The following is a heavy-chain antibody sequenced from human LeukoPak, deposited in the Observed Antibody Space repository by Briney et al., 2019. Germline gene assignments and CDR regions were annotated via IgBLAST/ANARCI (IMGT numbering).Heavy chain of an antibody. CDR2: IGTTGDT. Sequence: GGSLRLSCAASGFTFSSYDMHWVRQATGKGLEWVSAIGTTGDTYYPGSVKGRFTISRENAKNSLYLQMNSLRAEDTAVYYCARGSYYDFWCGYYTPVRYFDYWGQGTLVTVSS. J-gene: IGHJ4*02. CDR3: ARGSYYDFWCGYYTPVRYFDY. D-gene: IGHD3-3*01. V-gene: IGHV3-13*01. CDR1: GFTFSSYD.